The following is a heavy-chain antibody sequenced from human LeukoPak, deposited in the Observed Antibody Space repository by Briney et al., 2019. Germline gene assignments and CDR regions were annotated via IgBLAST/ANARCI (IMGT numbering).Heavy chain of an antibody. V-gene: IGHV4-34*01. CDR3: ARGRRDGYNFYWYFDL. CDR2: INHSGST. D-gene: IGHD5-24*01. Sequence: SETLSLTCAVYGGSFSGYYWSWIRQPPGKGLEWIGEINHSGSTNYNPSLKSRVTISVDTSKDQFSLKLSSVTAADTAVYYCARGRRDGYNFYWYFDLWGRGTLVTVSS. J-gene: IGHJ2*01. CDR1: GGSFSGYY.